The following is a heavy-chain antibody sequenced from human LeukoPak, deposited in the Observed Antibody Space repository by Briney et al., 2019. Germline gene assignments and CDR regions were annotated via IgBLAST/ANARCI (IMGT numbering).Heavy chain of an antibody. Sequence: QPSETLSLTCTVSGGSISSSYWSWIRQPPGKGLEWVAGISKNSDSMGYADSVKGRFTISRDNAKNSLYLQMNSLKPEDTALYYCVKKSCSGVGCPDYYVMDVWGQGTTVTVSS. D-gene: IGHD2-15*01. J-gene: IGHJ6*01. CDR1: GGSISSSY. CDR3: VKKSCSGVGCPDYYVMDV. V-gene: IGHV3-9*01. CDR2: ISKNSDSM.